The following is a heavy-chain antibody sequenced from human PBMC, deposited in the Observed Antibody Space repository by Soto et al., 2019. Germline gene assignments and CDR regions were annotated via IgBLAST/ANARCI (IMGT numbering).Heavy chain of an antibody. Sequence: QGQLVQSGPEVKKPGASVKGSCKASGYTFSRYGISWVRQAPGQGLEGMGWISGYNGDTKYAQKVQGRVTMTIDTSTYTAYMELRSLTSDDTAIYYCAKNGQPPYYYYGMDVWGQGTTVTVSS. CDR2: ISGYNGDT. CDR1: GYTFSRYG. J-gene: IGHJ6*02. V-gene: IGHV1-18*01. CDR3: AKNGQPPYYYYGMDV. D-gene: IGHD2-8*01.